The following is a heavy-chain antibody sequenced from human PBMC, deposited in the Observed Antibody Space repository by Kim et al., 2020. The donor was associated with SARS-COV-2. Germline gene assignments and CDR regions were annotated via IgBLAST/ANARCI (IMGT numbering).Heavy chain of an antibody. CDR1: GGSFSGYY. V-gene: IGHV4-34*01. CDR3: ARRYYDFWSGYQDFDY. D-gene: IGHD3-3*01. Sequence: SETLSLTCAVYGGSFSGYYWSWIRQPPGKGLEWIGEINHSGSTNYNPSLKSRVTISVDTSKNQFSLKLSSVTAADTAVYYCARRYYDFWSGYQDFDYWG. CDR2: INHSGST. J-gene: IGHJ4*01.